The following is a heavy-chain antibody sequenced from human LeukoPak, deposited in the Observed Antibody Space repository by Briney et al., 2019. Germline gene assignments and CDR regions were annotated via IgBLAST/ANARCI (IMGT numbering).Heavy chain of an antibody. Sequence: SETLSLTCTVSGGSISSYYWSWIRQPPGKGLEWIGYIYYSGSTNYNPSLKSRVTISVDTSKNQFSLKLSSVTAADTAVYYCARVVKEYQLLWLYFDLWGRGTLVTVSS. CDR3: ARVVKEYQLLWLYFDL. J-gene: IGHJ2*01. D-gene: IGHD2-2*01. CDR1: GGSISSYY. V-gene: IGHV4-59*01. CDR2: IYYSGST.